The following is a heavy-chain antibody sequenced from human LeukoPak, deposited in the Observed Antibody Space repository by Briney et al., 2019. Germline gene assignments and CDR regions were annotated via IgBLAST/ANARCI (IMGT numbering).Heavy chain of an antibody. V-gene: IGHV4-39*07. CDR2: IYYSGST. CDR1: GGSISSSSYY. CDR3: ARGTRCRPRLNYYGSGTPICYFDY. Sequence: PSETLSLTCTVSGGSISSSSYYWGWIRQPPGKGLEWIGSIYYSGSTYYNPSLKSRVTISVDTSKNQFSLKLSSVTAADTAVYYCARGTRCRPRLNYYGSGTPICYFDYWGQGTLVTVSS. J-gene: IGHJ4*02. D-gene: IGHD3-10*01.